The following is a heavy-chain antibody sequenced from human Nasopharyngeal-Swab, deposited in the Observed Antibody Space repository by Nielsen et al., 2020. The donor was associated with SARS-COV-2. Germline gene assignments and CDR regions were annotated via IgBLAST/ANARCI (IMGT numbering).Heavy chain of an antibody. V-gene: IGHV4-34*01. CDR3: ARRTTRARITMIVVVTYWYFDL. J-gene: IGHJ2*01. CDR1: GEPSSGYY. Sequence: SETLSLTCAIYGEPSSGYYWSWIRQPPGKGLEWIGEINHSGSTNYNPSLKSRVTISVDTSKNQFSLKLSSVTAADTAVYYCARRTTRARITMIVVVTYWYFDLWGRGTLVTVSS. D-gene: IGHD3-22*01. CDR2: INHSGST.